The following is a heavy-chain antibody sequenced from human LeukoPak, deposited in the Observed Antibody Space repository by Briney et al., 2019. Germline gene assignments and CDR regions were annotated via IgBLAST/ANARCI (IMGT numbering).Heavy chain of an antibody. CDR3: AGGIVVVPAATVGHYYYYYYMDV. V-gene: IGHV4-34*01. D-gene: IGHD2-2*01. J-gene: IGHJ6*03. CDR1: VGSFSGYY. CDR2: INHSGST. Sequence: SETLSLTCAVYVGSFSGYYWSWIRQPPARGLEWMGEINHSGSTNYNPSLKSRVTISVDTYKNQFSLKLSSVTAADTAVYYCAGGIVVVPAATVGHYYYYYYMDVWGKGTTVTVSS.